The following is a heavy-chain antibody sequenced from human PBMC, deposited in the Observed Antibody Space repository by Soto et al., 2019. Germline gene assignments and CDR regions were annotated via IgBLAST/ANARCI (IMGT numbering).Heavy chain of an antibody. D-gene: IGHD3-22*01. V-gene: IGHV3-53*01. J-gene: IGHJ4*01. CDR2: IYSGGST. CDR1: GFTVSRSY. Sequence: EVQLVESGGGLIQPGGSLRVSFAASGFTVSRSYMSWVRQAPGKGLEWVSVIYSGGSTNYADSVKGRFTISRDNSENTLYLQMNSRRVEDTAVYYCARDTYYYDSSGQPYWGQGTLVTVSS. CDR3: ARDTYYYDSSGQPY.